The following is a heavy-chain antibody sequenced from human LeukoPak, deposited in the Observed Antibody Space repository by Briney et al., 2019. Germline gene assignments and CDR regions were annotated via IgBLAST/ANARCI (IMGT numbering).Heavy chain of an antibody. CDR3: AKWEGSGYDSSGGAY. J-gene: IGHJ4*02. V-gene: IGHV1-2*02. Sequence: ASVKVSCKASGYTFTGYYMHWVRQAPGQGLEWMGWINPNSGGTNYAQKFQGRVTMTRDTSISTAYMELSRLRSDDTAVYYCAKWEGSGYDSSGGAYWGQGTLVTVSS. D-gene: IGHD5-12*01. CDR1: GYTFTGYY. CDR2: INPNSGGT.